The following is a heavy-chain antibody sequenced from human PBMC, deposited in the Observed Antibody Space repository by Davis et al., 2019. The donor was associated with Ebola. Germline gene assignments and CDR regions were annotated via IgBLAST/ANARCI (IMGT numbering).Heavy chain of an antibody. CDR1: GFTFSTYA. CDR2: ISGSGGDP. D-gene: IGHD6-19*01. J-gene: IGHJ6*04. CDR3: AKRATVTVAGVYYYNAMGV. V-gene: IGHV3-23*01. Sequence: GESLKISCAGSGFTFSTYAMTWVRQAPGKGLEWVSRISGSGGDPHYADSVKGRFTISRDNSKNTLYLQMNSLRAEDTAVFYCAKRATVTVAGVYYYNAMGVWGKGTTVTVSS.